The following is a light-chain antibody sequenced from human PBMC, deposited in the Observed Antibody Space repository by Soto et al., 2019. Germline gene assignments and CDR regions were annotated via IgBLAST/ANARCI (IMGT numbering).Light chain of an antibody. CDR3: MQALQTPIT. V-gene: IGKV2-28*01. Sequence: DIVMTQSPLSLPVTPGEPASNSCRSSQSLVHFNGYNYLDWYLQKPGQSPQLLIYLGSYRASGVPDRFSGSGSGTDFTLKISRVEAEDVGIYYCMQALQTPITFGQGTRLEIK. CDR1: QSLVHFNGYNY. J-gene: IGKJ5*01. CDR2: LGS.